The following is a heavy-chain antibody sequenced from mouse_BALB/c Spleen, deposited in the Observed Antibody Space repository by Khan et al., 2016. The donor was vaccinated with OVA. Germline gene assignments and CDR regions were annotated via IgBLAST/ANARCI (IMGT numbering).Heavy chain of an antibody. V-gene: IGHV5-17*02. J-gene: IGHJ2*01. Sequence: EVQGVESGGGLVQPGGSRKLSCAASGFTFSSFGMHWVRQAPEKGLEWVAYISSGSSTIYYADTVKGRFTISRDNPKNTLFLQMTSLRSEDTAMYYCASHYYGKNYFDYWGQGTTRTVSS. CDR3: ASHYYGKNYFDY. D-gene: IGHD1-1*01. CDR2: ISSGSSTI. CDR1: GFTFSSFG.